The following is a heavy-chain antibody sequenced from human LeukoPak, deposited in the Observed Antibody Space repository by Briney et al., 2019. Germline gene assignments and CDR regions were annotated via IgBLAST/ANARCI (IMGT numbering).Heavy chain of an antibody. CDR2: IYTSDNT. CDR1: DGSISGYY. J-gene: IGHJ4*02. V-gene: IGHV4-4*07. Sequence: SETLSLTCTVSDGSISGYYWTWIRQPAGKGLEWIGRIYTSDNTIYNPSLRSRVTMSVDTSKNQFSLKLSSVTAADTAVYYCARHIAVAGLRGFDCWGQGTLVTVSS. CDR3: ARHIAVAGLRGFDC. D-gene: IGHD6-13*01.